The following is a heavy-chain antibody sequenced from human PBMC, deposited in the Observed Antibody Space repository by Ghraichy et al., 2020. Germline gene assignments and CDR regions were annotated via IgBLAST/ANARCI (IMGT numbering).Heavy chain of an antibody. Sequence: GESLNISCAASGFTFSDYYMSWIRQAPGKGLEWVSYISSSGSTIYYADSVKGRFTISRDNAKNSLYLQMNSLRAEDTAVYYCARDFGPGTAAAGYYYYGMDVWGQGPTVTVSS. CDR2: ISSSGSTI. J-gene: IGHJ6*02. V-gene: IGHV3-11*01. CDR1: GFTFSDYY. D-gene: IGHD6-13*01. CDR3: ARDFGPGTAAAGYYYYGMDV.